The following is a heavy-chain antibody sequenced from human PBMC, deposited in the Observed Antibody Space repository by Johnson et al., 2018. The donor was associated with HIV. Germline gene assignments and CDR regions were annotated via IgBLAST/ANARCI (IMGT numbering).Heavy chain of an antibody. V-gene: IGHV3-30-3*01. CDR1: GLTFSDFA. CDR2: TSYDGSNK. J-gene: IGHJ3*02. CDR3: ATRKDILTGYDAFDI. Sequence: QVQLVESGGGVVQPGKSLRLSCAASGLTFSDFAMHWVRQAPGKGLEWVAVTSYDGSNKYYATSVKGRFTISRDNSKNTLYLQMNSLRPEDTALYYCATRKDILTGYDAFDIWGQGTMVTVSS. D-gene: IGHD3-9*01.